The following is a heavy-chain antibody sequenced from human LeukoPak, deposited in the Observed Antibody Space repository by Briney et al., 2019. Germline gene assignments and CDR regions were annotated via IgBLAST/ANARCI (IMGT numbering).Heavy chain of an antibody. CDR2: IYPGDSDT. Sequence: GESLKISCKGSGYSFTSYWIGWVRQLPGKGLEWMGIIYPGDSDTRYSPSFQGQVTISADKSISTAYLQWSSLKASDTAMYYCARQSMVRGVIAYGMDVWGQGTTVTVSS. CDR3: ARQSMVRGVIAYGMDV. CDR1: GYSFTSYW. V-gene: IGHV5-51*01. D-gene: IGHD3-10*01. J-gene: IGHJ6*02.